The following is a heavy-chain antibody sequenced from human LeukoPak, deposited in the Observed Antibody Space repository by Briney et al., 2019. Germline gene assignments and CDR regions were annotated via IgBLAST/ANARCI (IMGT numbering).Heavy chain of an antibody. Sequence: PSETLSLTCTVSGYSISSGYYWGWIRQPPGKGLEWIGSIYHSGTTYYNPSLKSRVSISVDRSKNQFSVKLSSVTAADTAVYYCARGPRDGYSFDHWGQGALVTVSS. CDR2: IYHSGTT. CDR1: GYSISSGYY. D-gene: IGHD5-24*01. J-gene: IGHJ4*02. V-gene: IGHV4-38-2*02. CDR3: ARGPRDGYSFDH.